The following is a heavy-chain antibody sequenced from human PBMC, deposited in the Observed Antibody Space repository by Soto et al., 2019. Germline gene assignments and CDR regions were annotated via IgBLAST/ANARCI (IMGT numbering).Heavy chain of an antibody. CDR2: VYHTGRT. Sequence: SETLSLTGTVSGGSFKSGIYSWSWIRQPPGKGLEWIRYVYHTGRTSYNTSLKSRVSISMDTSKNQFSLTLDSVTAADTPVYFCARDFAYFDSWGQGTLMTV. V-gene: IGHV4-61*01. J-gene: IGHJ4*02. CDR3: ARDFAYFDS. D-gene: IGHD3-3*01. CDR1: GGSFKSGIYS.